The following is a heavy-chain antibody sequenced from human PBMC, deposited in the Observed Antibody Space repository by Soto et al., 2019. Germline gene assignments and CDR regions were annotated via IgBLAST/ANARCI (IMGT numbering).Heavy chain of an antibody. CDR1: GFTFSSFG. V-gene: IGHV3-30*03. D-gene: IGHD4-17*01. CDR2: ISTTGGLR. CDR3: ARDGSPYGEPHDAFDI. J-gene: IGHJ3*02. Sequence: GGSLRLSCVASGFTFSSFGMQWVRQAPGKGLEWVSVISTTGGLRYYADSVKGRFSISRDNSRNKLNLQVNSPRPEDTAVYYCARDGSPYGEPHDAFDIWGQGTLVTVSS.